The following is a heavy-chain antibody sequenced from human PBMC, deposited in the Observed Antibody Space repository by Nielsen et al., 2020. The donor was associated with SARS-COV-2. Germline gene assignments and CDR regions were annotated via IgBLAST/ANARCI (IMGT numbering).Heavy chain of an antibody. J-gene: IGHJ6*02. D-gene: IGHD2-2*01. Sequence: GESLKISCQGSGSSFTSYWIGWVRQMPGKGLEWVGIIYPGDSDTRYSPSFQGQVTISADKSISTAYLQWSSLKASDTAMYYCARPIGYCSSTSCYGGGYYYYGMDVWGQWTTVTVSS. CDR2: IYPGDSDT. CDR3: ARPIGYCSSTSCYGGGYYYYGMDV. CDR1: GSSFTSYW. V-gene: IGHV5-51*01.